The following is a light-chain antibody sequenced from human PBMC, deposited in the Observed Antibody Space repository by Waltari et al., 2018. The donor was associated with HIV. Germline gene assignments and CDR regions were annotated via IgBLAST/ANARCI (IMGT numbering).Light chain of an antibody. CDR2: EVT. J-gene: IGLJ2*01. Sequence: QSALTQPASVSGSPGQSITLPCTETSSGVGNYNLVSWYKQYTGKAPKLLIYEVTKRPAGVSSRFSGSKSGNTASLTISDLQAEDEATYYCCSYGSSATSVVFGGGTRVTV. CDR3: CSYGSSATSVV. V-gene: IGLV2-23*02. CDR1: SSGVGNYNL.